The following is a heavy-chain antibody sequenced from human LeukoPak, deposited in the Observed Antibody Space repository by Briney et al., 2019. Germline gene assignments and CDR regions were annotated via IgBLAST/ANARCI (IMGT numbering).Heavy chain of an antibody. CDR3: ARADQLRWFGDPRRPYYYGMDV. CDR1: GYSFPDYW. V-gene: IGHV5-51*01. CDR2: IYPGDSDT. D-gene: IGHD3-10*01. J-gene: IGHJ6*02. Sequence: ESLKISCKASGYSFPDYWIGWVRQPAGKGLEWMGIIYPGDSDTRYSPSFQGQVTISADKSISTAYLQWSSLKASDIAMYYCARADQLRWFGDPRRPYYYGMDVWGQGTTVTVSS.